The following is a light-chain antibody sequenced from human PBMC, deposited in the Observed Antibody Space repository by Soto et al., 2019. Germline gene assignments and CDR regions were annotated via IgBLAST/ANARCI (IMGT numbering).Light chain of an antibody. V-gene: IGKV3-20*01. CDR1: QSVSSSY. Sequence: VTLSLYTGERATLSCRASQSVSSSYLAWYQQKPGQAPRLLIYGASSRATGIPDRFSGSGSGTDFTLTISRLEPEDFAVYYCQQYGSSPPITFGQGTRLAVK. CDR2: GAS. J-gene: IGKJ5*01. CDR3: QQYGSSPPIT.